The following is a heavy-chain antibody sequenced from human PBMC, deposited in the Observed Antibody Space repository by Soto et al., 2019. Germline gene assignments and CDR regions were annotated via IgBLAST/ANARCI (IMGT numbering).Heavy chain of an antibody. CDR3: AKDALRVQPNYYYYGMDV. D-gene: IGHD6-13*01. CDR2: ISYDGSNK. V-gene: IGHV3-30*18. Sequence: QVQLVESGGGVVQPGRSLRLSCAASGFTFSSYGMHWVRQAPGKGLEWVAVISYDGSNKYYADSVKGRFTISRDNSKNTLYLQMNSMRAEDTAVYYCAKDALRVQPNYYYYGMDVWGQGTTVTVSS. J-gene: IGHJ6*02. CDR1: GFTFSSYG.